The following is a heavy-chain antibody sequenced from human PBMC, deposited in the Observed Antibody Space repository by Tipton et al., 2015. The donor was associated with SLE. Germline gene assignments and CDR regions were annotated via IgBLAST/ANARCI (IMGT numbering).Heavy chain of an antibody. J-gene: IGHJ5*02. CDR1: GGSLKDHY. D-gene: IGHD2-8*01. CDR2: IDESGNT. V-gene: IGHV4-34*01. CDR3: ARHDTNYGRNWFDP. Sequence: TLSLTCTVSGGSLKDHYWTWIRQPPGQGLEWIGEIDESGNTKYNPSLKSRVTLSVDTSKNQFSLKLSSVTAADTAVYYCARHDTNYGRNWFDPWGQGTLVTVSS.